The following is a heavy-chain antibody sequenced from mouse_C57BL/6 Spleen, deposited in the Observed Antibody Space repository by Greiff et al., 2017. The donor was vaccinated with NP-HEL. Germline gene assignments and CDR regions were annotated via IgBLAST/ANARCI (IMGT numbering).Heavy chain of an antibody. Sequence: QVQLQQSGAELVRPGASVTLSCKASGYTFTDYEMHWVKQTPVHGLEWIGAIDPETGGTAYNQKFKGKAILTVDKSSSTAYMQLSSLTSEDSAVYYCARATTVGGYFDVWGTGTTVTVSS. V-gene: IGHV1-15*01. CDR2: IDPETGGT. D-gene: IGHD1-1*01. J-gene: IGHJ1*03. CDR3: ARATTVGGYFDV. CDR1: GYTFTDYE.